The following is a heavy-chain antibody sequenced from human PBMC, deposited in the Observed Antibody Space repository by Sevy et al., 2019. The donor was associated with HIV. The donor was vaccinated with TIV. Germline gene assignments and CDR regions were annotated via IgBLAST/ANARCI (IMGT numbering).Heavy chain of an antibody. V-gene: IGHV3-21*01. CDR2: ISSSSSYI. D-gene: IGHD6-13*01. Sequence: GGSLRLSCVASGFTFSSYSMNWVRQAPGKGLEWVSSISSSSSYIYYADSVKGRFTISRDNAKNSLYLQMNSLRAEDTAVYYCARGTEPGIAAAGTSYYYGMDVWGQGTTVTVSS. J-gene: IGHJ6*02. CDR1: GFTFSSYS. CDR3: ARGTEPGIAAAGTSYYYGMDV.